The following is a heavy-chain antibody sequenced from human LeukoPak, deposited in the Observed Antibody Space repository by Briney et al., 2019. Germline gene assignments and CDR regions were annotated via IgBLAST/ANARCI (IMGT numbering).Heavy chain of an antibody. Sequence: GGSLRLSCAASGFTFTSYAMSWVHQVSGKGLEWVSVISGSGGSTYYADSVKGRFTVSRDNSKNTLYLQMKSLRAEDTAVYYCAKDRLGAILYFDYWGQGTLVTVSS. V-gene: IGHV3-23*01. D-gene: IGHD1-26*01. CDR3: AKDRLGAILYFDY. J-gene: IGHJ4*02. CDR2: ISGSGGST. CDR1: GFTFTSYA.